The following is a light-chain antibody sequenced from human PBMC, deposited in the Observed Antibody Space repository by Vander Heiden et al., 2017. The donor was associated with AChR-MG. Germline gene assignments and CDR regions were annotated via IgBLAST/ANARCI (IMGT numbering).Light chain of an antibody. CDR3: AAWDDSLNGWV. CDR2: SNN. J-gene: IGLJ3*02. Sequence: QSVLTQPPSASWTPGQRVTLSCSGSSSNIGSNTVNWYQQLPGTAPKLLSYSNNQRPSGVPDRFSGSKSGTSASLAIGGLQSEDEADYYCAAWDDSLNGWVFGGGTKLTVL. V-gene: IGLV1-44*01. CDR1: SSNIGSNT.